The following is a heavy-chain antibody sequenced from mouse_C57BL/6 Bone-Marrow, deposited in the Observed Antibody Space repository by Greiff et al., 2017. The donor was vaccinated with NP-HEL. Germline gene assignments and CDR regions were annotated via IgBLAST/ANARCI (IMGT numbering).Heavy chain of an antibody. J-gene: IGHJ2*01. CDR3: AREVIYSFDY. CDR1: GYTFTSYG. D-gene: IGHD1-1*01. V-gene: IGHV1-81*01. Sequence: QVQLQQSGAELARPGASVKLSCKASGYTFTSYGISWVKQRTGQGLEWIGEIYPRSGNTYYTEKFKGKATLTADKSSSTAYMELRSLTSEDSAVYFCAREVIYSFDYWGQGTTLTVSS. CDR2: IYPRSGNT.